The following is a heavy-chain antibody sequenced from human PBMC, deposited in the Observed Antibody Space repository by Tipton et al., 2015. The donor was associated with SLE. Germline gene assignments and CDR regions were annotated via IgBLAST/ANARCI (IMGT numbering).Heavy chain of an antibody. CDR3: ARRPGRGSWSFDI. J-gene: IGHJ3*02. CDR2: IDYTGTT. Sequence: LRLSCTVSGGSIRINDYFWGWIRQPPGEGLEWIGSIDYTGTTYYNPSLRSRVSTSIDTSKNQFSLVVTSVTAADTALYYCARRPGRGSWSFDIWGQGTMVTVSS. V-gene: IGHV4-39*07. D-gene: IGHD5-12*01. CDR1: GGSIRINDYF.